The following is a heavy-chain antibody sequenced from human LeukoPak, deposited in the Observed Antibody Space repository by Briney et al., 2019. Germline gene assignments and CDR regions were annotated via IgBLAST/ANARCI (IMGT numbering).Heavy chain of an antibody. J-gene: IGHJ4*02. Sequence: SETLSLTCAVYGGSFSGYYWSWIRQPPGKGLEWIGEINHNGSTNYNPSLKSRVTISVDTSKNQFSLKLSSVTAADTAVYYCARGSVFGVVMNWGQGTLVTVSS. D-gene: IGHD3-3*01. CDR1: GGSFSGYY. CDR2: INHNGST. CDR3: ARGSVFGVVMN. V-gene: IGHV4-34*01.